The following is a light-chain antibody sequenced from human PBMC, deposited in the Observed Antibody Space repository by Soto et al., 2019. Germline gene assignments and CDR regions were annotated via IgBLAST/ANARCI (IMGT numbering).Light chain of an antibody. CDR2: YDT. Sequence: SYELTQPPSVSVAPGKTANITCGGNNIGSKSVHWYQQKPGQAPVLVISYDTDRPSGIPERYSGSNSGNTATLTISRVEAGDEADYYCQVWDRSSDPVVFGGGTQLTVL. V-gene: IGLV3-21*04. J-gene: IGLJ2*01. CDR3: QVWDRSSDPVV. CDR1: NIGSKS.